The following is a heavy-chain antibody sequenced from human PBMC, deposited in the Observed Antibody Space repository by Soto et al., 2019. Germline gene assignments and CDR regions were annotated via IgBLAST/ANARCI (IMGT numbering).Heavy chain of an antibody. Sequence: PGEALNLSCKGSGYSFAGYWITWVRQKPGKGLEWMGRIDPSDSQTYYSPSFRGHVTISVTKSITTVFLQWSRLRASDTAMYYCARQIYDSDTGPNFQYYFDSWGQGTPVTVSS. J-gene: IGHJ4*02. CDR2: IDPSDSQT. V-gene: IGHV5-10-1*01. CDR3: ARQIYDSDTGPNFQYYFDS. CDR1: GYSFAGYW. D-gene: IGHD3-22*01.